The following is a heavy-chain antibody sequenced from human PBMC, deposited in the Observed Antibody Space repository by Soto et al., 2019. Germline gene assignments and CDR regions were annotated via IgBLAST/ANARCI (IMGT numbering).Heavy chain of an antibody. CDR1: GFTFGSYS. J-gene: IGHJ4*02. CDR2: IDILSTTI. CDR3: ARSVGTIFGVVITRFDY. V-gene: IGHV3-48*01. D-gene: IGHD3-3*01. Sequence: VQLVESGGGLVQPGGSLRLSCAASGFTFGSYSMNWVRQAPGKGLEWVSYIDILSTTIYYADSVKGRFTISRDNAENSLYLQVNSLRAEYTAVYYCARSVGTIFGVVITRFDYWGQGTLVTVSS.